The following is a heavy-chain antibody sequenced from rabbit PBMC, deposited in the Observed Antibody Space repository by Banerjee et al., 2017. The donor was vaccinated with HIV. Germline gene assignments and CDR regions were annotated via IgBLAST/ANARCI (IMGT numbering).Heavy chain of an antibody. V-gene: IGHV1S45*01. D-gene: IGHD6-1*01. Sequence: QEQLEESGGGLVQPGGTLKLSCTVSGFSLSNKDMNWVRQAPGKGLEWIGCIYVDSVANTYYASWAKGRFSISKTSSTTVTLQMTSLTAADTASYFCARDWGGAAGDGYATGWLDLWGPGTLVTVS. CDR2: IYVDSVANT. CDR1: GFSLSNKDM. CDR3: ARDWGGAAGDGYATGWLDL. J-gene: IGHJ5*01.